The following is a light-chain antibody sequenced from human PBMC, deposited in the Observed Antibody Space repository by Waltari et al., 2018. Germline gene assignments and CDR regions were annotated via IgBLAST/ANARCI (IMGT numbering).Light chain of an antibody. CDR2: DAS. Sequence: EIVLTQSPATLSLSPGERATLSCRASQCVSSYLAWYQPKSGKAPRLPIYDASNRATGSPARFSGGGSGTDFTLTISSLEPEDFAVYYCQQRSDWLLTFGGGTKVEIK. J-gene: IGKJ4*01. CDR3: QQRSDWLLT. CDR1: QCVSSY. V-gene: IGKV3-11*01.